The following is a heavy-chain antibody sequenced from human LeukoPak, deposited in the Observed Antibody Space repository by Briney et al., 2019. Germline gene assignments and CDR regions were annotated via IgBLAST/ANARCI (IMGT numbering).Heavy chain of an antibody. Sequence: GGSLRLSCAASGLTVSSTSMTWVRQAPGKGLELVSDFLSDGRIYYADSVKGRFTISNDNFQNTVNLQMDNLRAEDAAIYYCASYRRAYDVWGQGTVVTVAS. CDR2: FLSDGRI. D-gene: IGHD1-26*01. CDR1: GLTVSSTS. J-gene: IGHJ3*01. V-gene: IGHV3-53*01. CDR3: ASYRRAYDV.